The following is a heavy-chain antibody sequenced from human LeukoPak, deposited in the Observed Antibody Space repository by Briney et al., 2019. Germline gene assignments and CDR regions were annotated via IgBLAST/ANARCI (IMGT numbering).Heavy chain of an antibody. CDR1: GGSISSYY. CDR2: IFYSGSP. D-gene: IGHD3-22*01. J-gene: IGHJ4*02. Sequence: SETLSLTCTVSGGSISSYYWSWIRQPPGKGLEWIANIFYSGSPNYNPSLKSRVTISFDTSKNQFSLKLSSVTAADTAVYYCARLLYYDSSGYLGYYFDYWGQGTLVTVSS. V-gene: IGHV4-59*08. CDR3: ARLLYYDSSGYLGYYFDY.